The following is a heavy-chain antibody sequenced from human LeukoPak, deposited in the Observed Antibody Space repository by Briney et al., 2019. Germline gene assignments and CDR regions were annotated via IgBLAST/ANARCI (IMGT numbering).Heavy chain of an antibody. J-gene: IGHJ3*02. CDR2: ISHGGKT. D-gene: IGHD5-24*01. CDR1: NVSFSGYY. V-gene: IGHV4-34*01. Sequence: SETLSLTCDVYNVSFSGYYWSWIRQPPGKGLEWIGEISHGGKTNYNPSLKSRVTISVDTSKNQFSLKLSSVTAADTAVYFCAKPRARWLQGYDAFDIWGQGTMVTVSS. CDR3: AKPRARWLQGYDAFDI.